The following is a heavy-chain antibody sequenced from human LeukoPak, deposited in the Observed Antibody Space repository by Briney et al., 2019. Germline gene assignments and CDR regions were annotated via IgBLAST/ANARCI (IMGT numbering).Heavy chain of an antibody. J-gene: IGHJ6*02. CDR3: ARDFYSSSYYYYGMDV. CDR2: IYSGGST. CDR1: GFTVSSNY. Sequence: GGSLRLSCAASGFTVSSNYMSWVRQAPGKGLEWVSVIYSGGSTYYADSVKGRFTISRHNSKNTLYLQMNSLRAEDTAVYYCARDFYSSSYYYYGMDVWGQGTTVTVSS. V-gene: IGHV3-53*04. D-gene: IGHD6-6*01.